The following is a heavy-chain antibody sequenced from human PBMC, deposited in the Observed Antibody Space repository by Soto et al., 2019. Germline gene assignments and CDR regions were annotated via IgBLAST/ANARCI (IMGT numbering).Heavy chain of an antibody. D-gene: IGHD3-10*01. Sequence: EVQLVESGGGLVQPGGSLRLSCAASGFPFSNYWIHWVRQAPGKGLVWVSRINSDGRSTTYADSVKGRFTISRDNAKDPLYLQMNRLRGEDTAVYYCARHGSGSYFDYWGQGTLVTVYS. CDR1: GFPFSNYW. CDR2: INSDGRST. CDR3: ARHGSGSYFDY. V-gene: IGHV3-74*01. J-gene: IGHJ4*02.